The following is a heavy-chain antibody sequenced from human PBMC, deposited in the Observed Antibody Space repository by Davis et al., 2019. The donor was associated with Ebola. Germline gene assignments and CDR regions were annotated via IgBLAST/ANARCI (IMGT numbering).Heavy chain of an antibody. CDR3: ARGTMGATTSY. Sequence: PGGSLRLSCAASGFTFDDYAMHWVRQAPGKGLEWVSGISWNSGSIGYADSVKGRFTISRDNAKNSLYLQMNSLRAEDTAVYYCARGTMGATTSYWGQGTLVTVSS. V-gene: IGHV3-9*01. CDR2: ISWNSGSI. D-gene: IGHD1-26*01. CDR1: GFTFDDYA. J-gene: IGHJ4*02.